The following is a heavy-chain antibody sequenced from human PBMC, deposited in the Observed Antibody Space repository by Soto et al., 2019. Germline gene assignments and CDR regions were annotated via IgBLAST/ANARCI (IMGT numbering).Heavy chain of an antibody. V-gene: IGHV1-18*04. J-gene: IGHJ3*02. D-gene: IGHD6-13*01. CDR1: GYTFTSYG. CDR3: ARDLGDSISWYMIQKAFDI. CDR2: ISAYNGNT. Sequence: ASVKVSCKASGYTFTSYGISWVRQAPGQGLEWMGWISAYNGNTNYAQKLQGRVTMTTDTSTSTAYMELRSLRSDDTAVYYCARDLGDSISWYMIQKAFDIWCQGTMVSVSS.